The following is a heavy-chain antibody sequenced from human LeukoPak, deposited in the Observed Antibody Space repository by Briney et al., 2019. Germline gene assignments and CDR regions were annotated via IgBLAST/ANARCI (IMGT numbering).Heavy chain of an antibody. CDR2: IYYSGST. D-gene: IGHD3-10*01. J-gene: IGHJ4*02. CDR3: VRDRELNY. CDR1: GGSISSYY. Sequence: SETLSLTCTVSGGSISSYYWSWIRQPPGKGLEWIGYIYYSGSTNYNPSLKSRVTISVDTSRNEFSLRLTSVTAADAAVYYCVRDRELNYWGQGTLVTVSS. V-gene: IGHV4-59*01.